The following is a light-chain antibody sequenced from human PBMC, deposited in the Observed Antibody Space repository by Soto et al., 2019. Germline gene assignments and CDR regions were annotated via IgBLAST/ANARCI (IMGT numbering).Light chain of an antibody. CDR2: ANT. Sequence: QSVLTQPPSVSGAPGQRVTISCTGSSSNIGACSDVHWYQHRPGTAPKLLIYANTNRPSGVPDRFSGSKSGTSASLAITGLQAEYEADYDCQSYDSSMSGYVFGTGTKVTVL. CDR1: SSNIGACSD. V-gene: IGLV1-40*01. J-gene: IGLJ1*01. CDR3: QSYDSSMSGYV.